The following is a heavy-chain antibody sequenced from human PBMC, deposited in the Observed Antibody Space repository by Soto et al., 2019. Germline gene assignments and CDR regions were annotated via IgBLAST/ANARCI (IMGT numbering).Heavy chain of an antibody. V-gene: IGHV4-59*01. J-gene: IGHJ5*02. CDR2: IYYSGST. CDR1: GGSISSYY. CDR3: ARPHGGSSGWDNWFDP. Sequence: QVQLQESGPGLVKPSETLSLTCTVSGGSISSYYWSWIRQPPGKGLEWIGYIYYSGSTNYNPSLKSRVTISVDTSKNQFSWELSSVTAADTAVYYCARPHGGSSGWDNWFDPWGQGTLVTVSS. D-gene: IGHD6-25*01.